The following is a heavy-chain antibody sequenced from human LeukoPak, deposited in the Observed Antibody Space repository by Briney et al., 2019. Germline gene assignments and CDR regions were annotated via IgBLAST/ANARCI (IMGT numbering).Heavy chain of an antibody. D-gene: IGHD6-19*01. CDR1: GYTFTSYD. V-gene: IGHV1-2*02. CDR3: ATALYSSGWYYYGMDV. J-gene: IGHJ6*02. CDR2: INPNSGGT. Sequence: ASVKVSCKASGYTFTSYDTSWVRQAPGQGLEWMGWINPNSGGTNYAQKFQGRVTMTRDTSISTAYMELSRLRSDDTAVYYCATALYSSGWYYYGMDVWGQGTTVTVSS.